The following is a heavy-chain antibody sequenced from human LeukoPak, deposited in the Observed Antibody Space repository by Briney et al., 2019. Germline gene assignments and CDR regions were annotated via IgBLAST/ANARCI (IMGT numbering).Heavy chain of an antibody. Sequence: GGSLRLSCGASGFTFSSYSMNWDRQAPGKGLEWVSSISSSSSYIYYADSVKGRFTISRDNAKNSLYLQMNSLRAEDTAVYYCAREGKSYGDGYGDYWGQGTLVTVSS. CDR2: ISSSSSYI. CDR3: AREGKSYGDGYGDY. D-gene: IGHD5-24*01. J-gene: IGHJ4*02. CDR1: GFTFSSYS. V-gene: IGHV3-21*01.